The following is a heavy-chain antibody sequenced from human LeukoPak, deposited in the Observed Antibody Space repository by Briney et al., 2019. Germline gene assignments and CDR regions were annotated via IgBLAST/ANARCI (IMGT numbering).Heavy chain of an antibody. CDR2: IYYSGST. CDR1: GGSISSSSYY. V-gene: IGHV4-39*01. CDR3: ARRGYCSSTSCYEYWFDP. J-gene: IGHJ5*02. D-gene: IGHD2-2*01. Sequence: PSETLSLTCTVSGGSISSSSYYWGWIRQPPGKGLEWIGIIYYSGSTYYNPSLKSRLTISVDTSKNQFSLKLSSVTATDTAVYYCARRGYCSSTSCYEYWFDPWGRGTLVTVSS.